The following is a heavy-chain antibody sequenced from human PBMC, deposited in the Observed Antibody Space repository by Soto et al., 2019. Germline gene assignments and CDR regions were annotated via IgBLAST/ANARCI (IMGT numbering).Heavy chain of an antibody. D-gene: IGHD2-2*03. CDR2: MNPNSGNT. CDR1: GYTFTSYD. Sequence: ASVKVSCKASGYTFTSYDINWVRQATGQGLEWMGWMNPNSGNTGYAQKFQGRVTVTRNTSISTAYMELSSLRSEDTAVYYCARLDIVVVPAALGGYYYGMDVWGQGTTVTVSS. V-gene: IGHV1-8*01. CDR3: ARLDIVVVPAALGGYYYGMDV. J-gene: IGHJ6*02.